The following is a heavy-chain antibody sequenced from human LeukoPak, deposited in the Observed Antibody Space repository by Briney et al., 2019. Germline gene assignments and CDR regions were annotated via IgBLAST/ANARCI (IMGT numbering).Heavy chain of an antibody. CDR3: ARDPMSGSHYYYYYGMDV. Sequence: SETLSLTCTVSGGSISSYYWSWIQQPAGKGLEWIGRIYTSGSTNYNPSLKSRVTMSVDTSKNQFSLKLSSVTAADTAVYYCARDPMSGSHYYYYYGMDVWGQGTTVTVSS. CDR1: GGSISSYY. V-gene: IGHV4-4*07. CDR2: IYTSGST. D-gene: IGHD1-26*01. J-gene: IGHJ6*02.